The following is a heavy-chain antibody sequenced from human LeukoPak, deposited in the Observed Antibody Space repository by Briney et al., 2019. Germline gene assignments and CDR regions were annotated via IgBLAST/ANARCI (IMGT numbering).Heavy chain of an antibody. CDR1: GGTFSSYA. J-gene: IGHJ5*02. Sequence: SVKVSCKASGGTFSSYAISCVRQAPGQGLEWMGGIIPIFGTANYAQKFQGRVTITADESTSTAYMELSSLRSEDTAVYYCARGGSGSYYVNWFDPWGQGTLVTVSS. CDR3: ARGGSGSYYVNWFDP. V-gene: IGHV1-69*13. CDR2: IIPIFGTA. D-gene: IGHD3-10*01.